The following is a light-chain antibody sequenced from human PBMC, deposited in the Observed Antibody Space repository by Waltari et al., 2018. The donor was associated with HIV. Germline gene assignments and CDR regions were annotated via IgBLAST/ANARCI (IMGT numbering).Light chain of an antibody. Sequence: QSVLTQPPSVSGAPGQRVTIPCTGSSSNIGAGYDVPWYQQLPGTAPKLLISGNNNRPSGVPDRFSGSKSGTSASLAITGLQAEDEADYYCQSYDSSLSGWVFGGGTKLTVL. J-gene: IGLJ3*02. V-gene: IGLV1-40*01. CDR1: SSNIGAGYD. CDR3: QSYDSSLSGWV. CDR2: GNN.